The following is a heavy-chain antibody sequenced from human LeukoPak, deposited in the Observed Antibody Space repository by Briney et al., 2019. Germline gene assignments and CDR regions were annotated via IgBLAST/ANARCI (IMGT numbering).Heavy chain of an antibody. J-gene: IGHJ4*02. CDR3: ARSSGWYSH. CDR1: GFTLSTYY. D-gene: IGHD6-19*01. CDR2: IHSDGSTT. Sequence: GGSLRLSCAASGFTLSTYYMHWVRQARGKGLVWVSRIHSDGSTTYYADSVKGRFTISRDSAKNTLYLQMNSLRVEDTAVYYCARSSGWYSHWGQGTLVTVSS. V-gene: IGHV3-74*01.